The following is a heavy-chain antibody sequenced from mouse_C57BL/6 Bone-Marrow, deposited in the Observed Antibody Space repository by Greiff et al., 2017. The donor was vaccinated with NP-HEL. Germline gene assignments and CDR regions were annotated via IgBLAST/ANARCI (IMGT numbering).Heavy chain of an antibody. CDR1: GYTFTSYG. J-gene: IGHJ3*01. D-gene: IGHD2-5*01. CDR2: IYPRSGNT. V-gene: IGHV1-81*01. Sequence: QVQLQQSGAELARPGASVKLSCKASGYTFTSYGISWVKQRTGQGLEWIGEIYPRSGNTYYNEKFKGKATLTADKSSSTAYMELRSLTSEDSAVYFCARKSWGYYSNYVFAYWGQGTLVTVSA. CDR3: ARKSWGYYSNYVFAY.